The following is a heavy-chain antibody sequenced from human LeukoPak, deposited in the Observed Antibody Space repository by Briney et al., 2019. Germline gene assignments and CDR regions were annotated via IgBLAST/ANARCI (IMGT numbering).Heavy chain of an antibody. Sequence: GGSLRLSCAASGFTVSSNYMSWVRQAPGKGLEWVSVIYSCGSTYYADSVKGRFTISRDNSKNTLYLQMNSLRAEDTAVYYCARNLLRFLEWLPLRGSYYYYGMDVWGQGTTVTVSS. J-gene: IGHJ6*02. V-gene: IGHV3-53*05. CDR2: IYSCGST. CDR3: ARNLLRFLEWLPLRGSYYYYGMDV. CDR1: GFTVSSNY. D-gene: IGHD3-3*01.